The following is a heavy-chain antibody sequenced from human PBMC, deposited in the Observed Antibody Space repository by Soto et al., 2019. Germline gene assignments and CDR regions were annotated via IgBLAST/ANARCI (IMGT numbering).Heavy chain of an antibody. CDR2: IYYSGST. V-gene: IGHV4-59*13. D-gene: IGHD6-6*01. J-gene: IGHJ4*02. CDR3: ARVGGVAARTFAY. Sequence: SETLSLTCTVSGGSISRDYWSWLRQPPGKGLEWIGYIYYSGSTNYNPSLERRVTISLDTSKNQFSLKLRSLTTADTAVYYCARVGGVAARTFAYWGQGTLDTVSS. CDR1: GGSISRDY.